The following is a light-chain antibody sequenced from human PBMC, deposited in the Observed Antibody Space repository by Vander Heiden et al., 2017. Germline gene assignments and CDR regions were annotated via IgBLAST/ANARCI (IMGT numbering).Light chain of an antibody. CDR1: SRDVGGYEY. V-gene: IGLV2-14*03. J-gene: IGLJ2*01. Sequence: QSALTQPAAVSGSPGPTSTISCTGTSRDVGGYEYVSWYQCHPGRVPKLIIHDVTERPSGISNRFSGSKSGNRASLTISGLQAEDEADYYCSSYRAGITVVFGGGTKVTVL. CDR2: DVT. CDR3: SSYRAGITVV.